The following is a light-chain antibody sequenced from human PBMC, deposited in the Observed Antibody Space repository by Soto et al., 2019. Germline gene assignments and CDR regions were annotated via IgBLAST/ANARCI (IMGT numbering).Light chain of an antibody. CDR2: EVS. Sequence: QSALTQPASVSGSPGQSITISCTGTSGDVGGYNYVSWYQQFPGKAPKLIISEVSNRTSGVSDRFSGSKSANTASLTISGLQAEDEADYYCSSFTSGYSHYVFGTGTKLTVL. J-gene: IGLJ1*01. CDR3: SSFTSGYSHYV. CDR1: SGDVGGYNY. V-gene: IGLV2-14*01.